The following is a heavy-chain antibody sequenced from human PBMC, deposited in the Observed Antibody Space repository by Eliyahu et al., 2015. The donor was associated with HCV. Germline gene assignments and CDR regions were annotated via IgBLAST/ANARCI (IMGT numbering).Heavy chain of an antibody. Sequence: QVTLRESGPALVKPTQTLTLTCTFSXFSLSTSGXXVXWXLQPPGKALEXLALIDWDDDKYYSTSLKTRLTISKDTSKNQVVLTMTNMDPVDTATYYCARSREYYYDSSGYHNSFPSFDYWGQGTLVTVSS. CDR2: IDWDDDK. CDR1: XFSLSTSGXX. D-gene: IGHD3-22*01. V-gene: IGHV2-70*01. CDR3: ARSREYYYDSSGYHNSFPSFDY. J-gene: IGHJ4*02.